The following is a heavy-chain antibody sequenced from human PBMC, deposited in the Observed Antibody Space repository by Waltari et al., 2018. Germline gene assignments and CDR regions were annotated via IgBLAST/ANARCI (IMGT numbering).Heavy chain of an antibody. CDR3: ARAGWGLAVAATFDY. V-gene: IGHV1-18*04. CDR2: ISAYNGNT. D-gene: IGHD6-19*01. CDR1: GYTFTRYG. Sequence: QVQLVQSGAEVKKPGASVKVSCTASGYTFTRYGISWVRQAAGQGLEWMGWISAYNGNTNYAQKLQGRVTMTTDTSTSTAYMELRSLRSDDTAVYYCARAGWGLAVAATFDYWGQGTLVTVSS. J-gene: IGHJ4*02.